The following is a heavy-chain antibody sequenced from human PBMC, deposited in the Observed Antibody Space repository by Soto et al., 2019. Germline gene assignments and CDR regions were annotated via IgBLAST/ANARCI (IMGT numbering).Heavy chain of an antibody. CDR3: ARVDNIGEQWSDY. D-gene: IGHD6-19*01. J-gene: IGHJ4*02. V-gene: IGHV1-18*04. Sequence: QVQLVQSGAEVKKPGASVKVSCKASGYTFTNYGINWVRQAPGQGLEWVGWISAYNGNTNYAQQFRGRVTMTTDTSTTKTYMQLRTLRSDDTAVYYCARVDNIGEQWSDYWGQGTLVTVSS. CDR2: ISAYNGNT. CDR1: GYTFTNYG.